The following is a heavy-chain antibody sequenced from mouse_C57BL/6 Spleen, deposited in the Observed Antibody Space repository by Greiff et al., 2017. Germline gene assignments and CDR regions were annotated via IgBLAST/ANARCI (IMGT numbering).Heavy chain of an antibody. D-gene: IGHD2-3*01. CDR2: ISYSGST. Sequence: ESGPGMVKPSQSLSLTCTVTGYSITSGYDWHWIRHFPGNKLEWMGYISYSGSTNYNPSLKSRISITHDTSKNHFFLKLNSVTTEDTATYYCAREGKYDGYWYFEGWGTGTTVTVSS. J-gene: IGHJ1*03. CDR3: AREGKYDGYWYFEG. CDR1: GYSITSGYD. V-gene: IGHV3-1*01.